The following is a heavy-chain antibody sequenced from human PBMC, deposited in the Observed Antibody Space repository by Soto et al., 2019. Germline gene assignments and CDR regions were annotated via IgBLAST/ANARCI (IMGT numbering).Heavy chain of an antibody. CDR3: ARDQKFNRAGKMRWFDP. CDR1: GYTFTSYD. J-gene: IGHJ5*02. D-gene: IGHD2-2*01. V-gene: IGHV1-8*01. CDR2: MNPNSGNT. Sequence: GASVKLSCKDSGYTFTSYDINWVRQATKQGLEWMGWMNPNSGNTGYAQKFQGRVTMTRNTSISTAYMELSSLRSEDTAVYYCARDQKFNRAGKMRWFDPWGQGTLVTVSS.